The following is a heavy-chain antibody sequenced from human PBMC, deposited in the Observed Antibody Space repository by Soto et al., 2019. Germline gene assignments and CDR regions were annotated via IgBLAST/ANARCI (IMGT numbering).Heavy chain of an antibody. CDR1: GGTFSSYA. J-gene: IGHJ3*02. D-gene: IGHD5-12*01. Sequence: PAASVKVSCKASGGTFSSYAVSWVRQAPGQGLEWMGGIIPIFGTANYAQKFQGRVTITADKSTSTAYMELSSLRSEDTAVYYCARAPTRDGYNYDAFDIWGQGTMVTVSS. CDR3: ARAPTRDGYNYDAFDI. CDR2: IIPIFGTA. V-gene: IGHV1-69*06.